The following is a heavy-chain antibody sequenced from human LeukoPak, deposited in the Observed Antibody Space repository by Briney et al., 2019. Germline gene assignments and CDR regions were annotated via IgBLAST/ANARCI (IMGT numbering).Heavy chain of an antibody. D-gene: IGHD2-21*01. V-gene: IGHV3-9*03. Sequence: SGRSLRLSCAASGFTFDDYAMHWLRQAPGKGLEWVSGISWNSGSIGYADSVKGRFTISRDNAKNSLYLQMNSLRAEDMALYYCAKDSSDLYDYFDYWGQGTLVTVSS. CDR3: AKDSSDLYDYFDY. CDR2: ISWNSGSI. J-gene: IGHJ4*02. CDR1: GFTFDDYA.